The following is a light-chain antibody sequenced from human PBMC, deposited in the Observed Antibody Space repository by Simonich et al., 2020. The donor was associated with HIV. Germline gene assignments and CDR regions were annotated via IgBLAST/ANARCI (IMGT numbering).Light chain of an antibody. V-gene: IGKV4-1*01. Sequence: DIVMTQSPDSLAVSLGERATINCKSSQSVLYSSNNKNYLDWYQQKPGQPPKLLIYWASTRESGVPDRFSGSGSGTDFTPTISSLQAEDVAVYYCQQYYSSPRTFGQGTKVEI. CDR3: QQYYSSPRT. CDR1: QSVLYSSNNKNY. J-gene: IGKJ1*01. CDR2: WAS.